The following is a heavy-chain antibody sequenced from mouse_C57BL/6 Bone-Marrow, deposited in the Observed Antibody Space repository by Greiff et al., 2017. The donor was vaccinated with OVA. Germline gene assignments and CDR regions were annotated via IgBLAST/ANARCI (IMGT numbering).Heavy chain of an antibody. CDR3: ARDRLLLRGRGFDY. Sequence: EVQRVESGGGLVKPGGSLKLSCAASGFTFSSYAMSWVRQTPEKRLEWVATISDGGSYTYYPDNVKGRFTISRDNAKNNLYLQMSHLKSEDTAMYYCARDRLLLRGRGFDYWGQGTTLTVSS. CDR2: ISDGGSYT. D-gene: IGHD1-1*01. CDR1: GFTFSSYA. J-gene: IGHJ2*01. V-gene: IGHV5-4*01.